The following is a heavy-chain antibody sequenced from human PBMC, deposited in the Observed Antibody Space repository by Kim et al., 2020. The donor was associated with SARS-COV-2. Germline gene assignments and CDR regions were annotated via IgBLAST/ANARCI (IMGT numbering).Heavy chain of an antibody. CDR3: ARDCSSTSCHYFDY. J-gene: IGHJ4*02. D-gene: IGHD2-2*01. V-gene: IGHV4-39*02. Sequence: NPSLKVRVTLSVDTSKNTFSLTMTSVTAADTAVYYCARDCSSTSCHYFDYWGQGTLVTVSS.